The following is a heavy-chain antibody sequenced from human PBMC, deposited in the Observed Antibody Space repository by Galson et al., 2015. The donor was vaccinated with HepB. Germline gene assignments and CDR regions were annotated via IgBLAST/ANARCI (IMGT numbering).Heavy chain of an antibody. Sequence: SLRLSCAASGFTFRRHGMHWVRQAPGKGLEWVAVIWYDGSDKYHPDSVKGRFTVSRDNSKNTLYLQMNSLTAEDTAVYYCARDISWPSGTFDYWGQGTLVTVAS. D-gene: IGHD3/OR15-3a*01. CDR1: GFTFRRHG. V-gene: IGHV3-33*01. J-gene: IGHJ4*02. CDR3: ARDISWPSGTFDY. CDR2: IWYDGSDK.